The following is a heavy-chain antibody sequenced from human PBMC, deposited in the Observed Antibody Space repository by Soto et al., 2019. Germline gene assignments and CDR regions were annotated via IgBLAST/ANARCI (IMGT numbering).Heavy chain of an antibody. CDR1: GFTFSNYW. CDR2: INEDGSEK. CDR3: ARDLFDY. V-gene: IGHV3-7*01. J-gene: IGHJ4*02. Sequence: EVQLVESGGGLVQPGGSLRLSCAASGFTFSNYWMNWVRQAPGKGLEWVANINEDGSEKYYVDSAKGRFTISRDNAKNSLYLQMSPLRAEDTAVYYCARDLFDYWGQGTLVTVSS.